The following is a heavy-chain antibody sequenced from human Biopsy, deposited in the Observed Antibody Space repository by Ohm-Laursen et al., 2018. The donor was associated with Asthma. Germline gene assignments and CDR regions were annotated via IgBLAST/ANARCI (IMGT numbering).Heavy chain of an antibody. V-gene: IGHV3-30-3*01. CDR2: ISYDGTNK. CDR1: GFTFSDYD. CDR3: ARFVQAEEGVF. Sequence: RSLRLSCSASGFTFSDYDMHWVRQAPGKGLEWVAVISYDGTNKDYADSVKGRFTFSRDNSQNTLSLEMNSLRVEDTAVYLCARFVQAEEGVFWGQGTRVTVSP. J-gene: IGHJ4*02. D-gene: IGHD3-10*02.